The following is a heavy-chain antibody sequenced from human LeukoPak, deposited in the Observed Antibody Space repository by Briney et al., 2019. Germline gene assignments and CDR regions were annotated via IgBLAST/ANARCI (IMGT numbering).Heavy chain of an antibody. J-gene: IGHJ4*02. V-gene: IGHV4-34*01. CDR2: INHSGST. CDR3: ARVWYSSSWYRDY. CDR1: GGSFSGYY. Sequence: SETLSLTCAVYGGSFSGYYWSWICQPPGKGLEWIGEINHSGSTNYNPSLKSRVTISVDTSKNQFSLKLSSVTAADTAVYYCARVWYSSSWYRDYWGQGTLVTVSS. D-gene: IGHD6-13*01.